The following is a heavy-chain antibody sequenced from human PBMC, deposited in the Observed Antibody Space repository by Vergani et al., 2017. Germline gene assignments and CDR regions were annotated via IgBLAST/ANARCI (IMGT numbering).Heavy chain of an antibody. CDR2: ISYDGSNK. Sequence: QVQLVESGGGVVQPGRSLRLSCAASGFTFSSYAMHWVRQAPGKGLEWVAVISYDGSNKYYADSVKGRFTISRDNSKNTLYLQMNSLRAEDTAVYYCAGPLGIAVAAYDAFDIWGQGTMVTVSS. D-gene: IGHD6-19*01. J-gene: IGHJ3*02. CDR3: AGPLGIAVAAYDAFDI. V-gene: IGHV3-30-3*01. CDR1: GFTFSSYA.